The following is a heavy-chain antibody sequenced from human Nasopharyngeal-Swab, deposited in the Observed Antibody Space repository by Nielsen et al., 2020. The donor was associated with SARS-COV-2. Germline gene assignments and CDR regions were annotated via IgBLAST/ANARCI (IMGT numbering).Heavy chain of an antibody. D-gene: IGHD6-13*01. CDR3: ARDGIAAAGYCYYYYGMDV. CDR2: TYYRSKWYN. V-gene: IGHV6-1*01. J-gene: IGHJ6*02. Sequence: WIRQSPSRGLKWLGRTYYRSKWYNDYAVSVKSRITINPDTSKNQFSLQLNSVTPEDTAVYYCARDGIAAAGYCYYYYGMDVWGQGTTVTVSS.